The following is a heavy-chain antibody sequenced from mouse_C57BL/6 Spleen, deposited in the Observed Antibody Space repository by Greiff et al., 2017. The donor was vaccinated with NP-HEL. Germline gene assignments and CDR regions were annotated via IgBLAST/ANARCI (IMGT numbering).Heavy chain of an antibody. CDR3: ARGDDGYPYAMDY. CDR1: GFTFSDYG. J-gene: IGHJ4*01. Sequence: EVHLVESGGGLVKPGGSLKLSCAASGFTFSDYGMHWVRQAPEKGLEWVAYISSGSSTIYYADTVKGRFTISRDNAKNTLFLQMTSLRSEDTAMYYCARGDDGYPYAMDYWGQGTSVTVSS. D-gene: IGHD2-3*01. CDR2: ISSGSSTI. V-gene: IGHV5-17*01.